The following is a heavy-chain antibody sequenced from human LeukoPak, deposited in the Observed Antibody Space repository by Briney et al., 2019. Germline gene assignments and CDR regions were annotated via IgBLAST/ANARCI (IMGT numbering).Heavy chain of an antibody. CDR2: INTDGTGK. D-gene: IGHD3/OR15-3a*01. V-gene: IGHV3-7*01. CDR3: TRISRAEGLEF. CDR1: GFIYSDWW. J-gene: IGHJ4*02. Sequence: AGSLSLSCVASGFIYSDWWMNWLRQAPGKGLEWVANINTDGTGKYYVDSVKGRFTVSRDNTKNSLYLEMASLKAEDTAVYYCTRISRAEGLEFWGQGILVTVSS.